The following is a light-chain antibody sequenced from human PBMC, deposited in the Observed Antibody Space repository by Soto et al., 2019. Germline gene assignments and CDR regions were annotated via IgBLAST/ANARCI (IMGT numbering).Light chain of an antibody. J-gene: IGLJ2*01. V-gene: IGLV2-8*01. CDR2: EVS. CDR1: SRDVGGYNY. Sequence: QSALTQPPSASGSPGQSVTISCTGTSRDVGGYNYVSWYQQHPGKAPKLMIYEVSKRPSGVPDRFSGSKSGNTASLTVSGLQAEDVADYYCSSYAGSNNVVFGGGTKLTAL. CDR3: SSYAGSNNVV.